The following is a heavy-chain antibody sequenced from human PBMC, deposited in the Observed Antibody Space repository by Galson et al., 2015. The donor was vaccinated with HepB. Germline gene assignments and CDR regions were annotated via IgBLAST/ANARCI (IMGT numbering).Heavy chain of an antibody. D-gene: IGHD3-16*01. CDR2: ISYDGTNK. V-gene: IGHV3-30-3*01. Sequence: SLRLSCAASAFTFSNYPMHWVRQAPGKGLQWVALISYDGTNKYYADSVKGRFTISRDNAENSLYLQMNSLRDDDTAVYYCARSYNYYYMDVWGEGTTVTVSS. J-gene: IGHJ6*03. CDR3: ARSYNYYYMDV. CDR1: AFTFSNYP.